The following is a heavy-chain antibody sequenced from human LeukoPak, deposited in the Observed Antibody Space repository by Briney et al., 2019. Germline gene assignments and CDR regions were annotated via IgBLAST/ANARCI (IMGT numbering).Heavy chain of an antibody. V-gene: IGHV3-23*01. CDR1: GFTFSSYA. D-gene: IGHD3-10*01. CDR3: AKDIASSGSYKGCVDY. CDR2: ISGSGGST. Sequence: GGSLRLSCAASGFTFSSYAMSWVRQAPGKGLEWVSAISGSGGSTYYADSVEGRFTISRDNSKNTLYLQMNSLRAEDTAVYYCAKDIASSGSYKGCVDYWGQGTLVTVSS. J-gene: IGHJ4*02.